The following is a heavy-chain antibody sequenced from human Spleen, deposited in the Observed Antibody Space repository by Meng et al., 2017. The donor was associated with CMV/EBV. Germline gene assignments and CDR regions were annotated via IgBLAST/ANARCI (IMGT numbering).Heavy chain of an antibody. D-gene: IGHD5-18*01. Sequence: ASVKVSCKASGYIFTGYYMHWVRQAPGQGLGWMGWINPNSGDTTYAQKFQGRVIMTRDTSISTAYVEASRLTSDDTAVYYCARADGYTYASYIVADSMDVWGQGTTVTVSS. CDR1: GYIFTGYY. CDR2: INPNSGDT. V-gene: IGHV1-2*02. J-gene: IGHJ6*02. CDR3: ARADGYTYASYIVADSMDV.